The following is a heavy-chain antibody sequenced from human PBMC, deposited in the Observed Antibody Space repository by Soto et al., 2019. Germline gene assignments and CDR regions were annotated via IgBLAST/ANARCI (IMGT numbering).Heavy chain of an antibody. CDR3: ARSPGYYFDY. V-gene: IGHV4-31*03. CDR1: GGSIGSGGYC. CDR2: ICYSGWT. J-gene: IGHJ4*02. Sequence: SETLSLTGTVSGGSIGSGGYCWIWRRQHRGKGVKGSGYICYSGWTYYNPCRKSRVTISVDTSKNQFSLKLSSVTAAPTAVSYCARSPGYYFDYWGQGTLVTVSS.